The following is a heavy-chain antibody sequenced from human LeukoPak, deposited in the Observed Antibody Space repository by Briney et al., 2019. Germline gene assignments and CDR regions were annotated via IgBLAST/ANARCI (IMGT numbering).Heavy chain of an antibody. J-gene: IGHJ4*02. V-gene: IGHV3-74*01. D-gene: IGHD1-26*01. CDR1: GFTFNNYW. CDR2: INSDGRST. CDR3: ATDLKYSGSYYVFDY. Sequence: PGRSLRLSCAASGFTFNNYWMHWVRQAPGEGLVWISRINSDGRSTNYADSVKGRFNISRDDAKNTLYLQMNSLRAEDTAVYYCATDLKYSGSYYVFDYWGQGTLVTVSS.